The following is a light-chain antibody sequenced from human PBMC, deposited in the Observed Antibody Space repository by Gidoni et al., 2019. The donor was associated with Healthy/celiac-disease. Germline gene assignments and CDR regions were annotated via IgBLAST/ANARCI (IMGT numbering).Light chain of an antibody. J-gene: IGKJ3*01. CDR1: PSVSSSY. CDR2: GAS. V-gene: IGKV3-20*01. Sequence: DIVLTQSPGTLSLSPGERATLSCRASPSVSSSYLAWYQQKPGQAPRLLSYGASSRATGIPDRFSGSGSGTDFTLTISRLEPEDFAVYYCQQYGSSPFTFGPGTKVDIK. CDR3: QQYGSSPFT.